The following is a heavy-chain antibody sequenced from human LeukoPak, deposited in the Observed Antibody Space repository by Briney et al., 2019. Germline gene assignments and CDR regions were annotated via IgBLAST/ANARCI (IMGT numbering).Heavy chain of an antibody. Sequence: GGSLRLSCAASGFTFGTYAMHWVRQAPGKGLEWVAVMWSDGDNRYYADSVKGRFTISRDNSKNTLYLEMNSLRAEVTAVYYCVRDRCSGGSCRLFDYWGQGALVTVSS. V-gene: IGHV3-33*01. CDR3: VRDRCSGGSCRLFDY. CDR1: GFTFGTYA. J-gene: IGHJ4*02. CDR2: MWSDGDNR. D-gene: IGHD2-15*01.